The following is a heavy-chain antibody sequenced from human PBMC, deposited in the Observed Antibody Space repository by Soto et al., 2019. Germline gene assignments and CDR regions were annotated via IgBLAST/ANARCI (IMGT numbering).Heavy chain of an antibody. CDR1: VGTFSSYA. J-gene: IGHJ6*02. Sequence: VKVSFEASVGTFSSYAISWVRQAPGQGLEWMGGIIPIFGTANYAQKFQGRVTITADESTSTAYMELSSLRSEDTAVYYCAREMVRGYYYYGMDVWGQGTTVTVSS. CDR2: IIPIFGTA. D-gene: IGHD3-10*01. CDR3: AREMVRGYYYYGMDV. V-gene: IGHV1-69*13.